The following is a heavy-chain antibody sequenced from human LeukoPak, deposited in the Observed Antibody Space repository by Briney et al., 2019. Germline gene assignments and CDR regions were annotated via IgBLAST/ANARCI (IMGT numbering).Heavy chain of an antibody. D-gene: IGHD2-15*01. V-gene: IGHV4-4*07. CDR2: IYTSGST. J-gene: IGHJ5*02. CDR3: ARDWGIVVVVAENNWFDP. Sequence: SETLSLTCTVSGGSISSYYWSWIRQPAGKGLGWIGRIYTSGSTSYNPSLKSRVTMSVDTSKNQFSLKLSSVTAADTAVYYCARDWGIVVVVAENNWFDPWGQGTLVTVSS. CDR1: GGSISSYY.